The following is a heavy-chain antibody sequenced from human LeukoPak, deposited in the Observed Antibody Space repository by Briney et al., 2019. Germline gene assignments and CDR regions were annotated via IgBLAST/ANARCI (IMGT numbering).Heavy chain of an antibody. CDR1: GGSFSGYY. CDR2: INHSGST. CDR3: ARVPRGLGYCSSTSCYTMALGAYYYYYYMDV. Sequence: SETLSLTCAVYGGSFSGYYWSWIRQPPGKGLEWIGEINHSGSTNYNPSLKSRVTISVDTSKNQFSLKLSSVTAADTAVYYCARVPRGLGYCSSTSCYTMALGAYYYYYYMDVWGKGTTVTVSS. D-gene: IGHD2-2*02. J-gene: IGHJ6*03. V-gene: IGHV4-34*01.